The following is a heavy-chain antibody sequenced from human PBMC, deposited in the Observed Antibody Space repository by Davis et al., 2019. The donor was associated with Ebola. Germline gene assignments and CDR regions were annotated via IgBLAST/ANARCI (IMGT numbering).Heavy chain of an antibody. CDR1: GFTFRRYG. J-gene: IGHJ3*02. Sequence: PGGSLRLSCAASGFTFRRYGMSWVRQAPGKGLEWVSSMTYSGGRTFFADSVQGRFTVSRDYFKDTLYLQMNSLRVEDTAVYYCAREGDYYGSESHRDGSDIWGRGTMVAVSS. V-gene: IGHV3-23*01. CDR2: MTYSGGRT. D-gene: IGHD3-10*01. CDR3: AREGDYYGSESHRDGSDI.